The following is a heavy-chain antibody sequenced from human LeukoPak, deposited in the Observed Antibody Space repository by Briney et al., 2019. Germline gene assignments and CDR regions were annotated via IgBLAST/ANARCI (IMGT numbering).Heavy chain of an antibody. J-gene: IGHJ5*02. CDR1: GYTFTVYY. D-gene: IGHD2-2*01. Sequence: GASLRVSSKASGYTFTVYYMHWVPQAPGQGLEWMGWINPKSGGTNNAQKFQGRVTMTRDTSIHTAYMELSRLRSDDTAVYYCAREEYGFDPWGQGTLVTVPS. CDR3: AREEYGFDP. V-gene: IGHV1-2*02. CDR2: INPKSGGT.